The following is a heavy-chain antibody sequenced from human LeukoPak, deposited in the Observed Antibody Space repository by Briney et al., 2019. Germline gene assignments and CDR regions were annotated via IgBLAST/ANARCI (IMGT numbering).Heavy chain of an antibody. CDR2: IRSKAYGGTT. CDR1: GFTFGDYA. J-gene: IGHJ6*02. CDR3: IWIYGMDV. V-gene: IGHV3-49*04. Sequence: GGSLRLSCTASGFTFGDYAMSWVRQAPGKGLEWVGFIRSKAYGGTTEYAASVKGRFTIPRDDSKSIAYLQMNSLKTGDTAVYYCIWIYGMDVWSQGTTVTVSS. D-gene: IGHD3-3*01.